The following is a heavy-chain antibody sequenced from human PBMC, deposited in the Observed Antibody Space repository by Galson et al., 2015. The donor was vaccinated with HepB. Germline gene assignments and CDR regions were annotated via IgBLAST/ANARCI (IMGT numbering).Heavy chain of an antibody. J-gene: IGHJ4*02. CDR1: GYTLSDLS. CDR3: ATDPRHWGSLVY. D-gene: IGHD7-27*01. CDR2: YDPEEGET. V-gene: IGHV1-24*01. Sequence: SVKVSCKVSGYTLSDLSMYWVRQAPGKGLEWMGGYDPEEGETVYAQRFQGRVTMTEDTSTDTAYMELSSLTSDDTAVYSCATDPRHWGSLVYWGQGTLVTVSS.